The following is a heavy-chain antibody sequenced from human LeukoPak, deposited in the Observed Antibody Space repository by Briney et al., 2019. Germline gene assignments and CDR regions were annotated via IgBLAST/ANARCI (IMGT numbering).Heavy chain of an antibody. D-gene: IGHD3-16*01. CDR3: ARLRQFNGDAFDI. V-gene: IGHV4-59*01. CDR2: IYYSGST. CDR1: GGSISSYY. J-gene: IGHJ3*02. Sequence: SETLSLTCTVSGGSISSYYWSWIRQPPGKGLEWIGYIYYSGSTNYNPSLKSRVTISVDTSKNQFSLKLSSVTAADTAVYYCARLRQFNGDAFDIWGQGTMVTVSP.